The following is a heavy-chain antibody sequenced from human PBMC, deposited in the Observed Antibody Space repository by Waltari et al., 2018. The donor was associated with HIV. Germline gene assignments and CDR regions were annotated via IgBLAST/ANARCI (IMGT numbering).Heavy chain of an antibody. J-gene: IGHJ1*01. Sequence: EVQLVESGGGLVKPGGSLRLSCAASGLTFSNAWMSWVRQAPGKGLEWVGRIKSKTDGGTTDYAAPVKGRFTISRDDSKNTLYLQMNSLKTEDTAVYYCTIRTIFGALQHWGQGTLVTVSS. V-gene: IGHV3-15*01. CDR1: GLTFSNAW. CDR3: TIRTIFGALQH. D-gene: IGHD3-3*01. CDR2: IKSKTDGGTT.